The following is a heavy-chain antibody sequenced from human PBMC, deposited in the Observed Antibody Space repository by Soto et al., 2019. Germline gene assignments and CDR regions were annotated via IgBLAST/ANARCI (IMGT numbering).Heavy chain of an antibody. CDR2: INHSGST. Sequence: PWETLSLTCAVYGGSFSGYYRSWIRQPPGKGLEWIGEINHSGSTNYNPSLKSRVTISVDTSKNQFSLKLSSVTAADTAVYYCARRRLAAAGIRPGKYNWFDPWGQGTLVTVSS. V-gene: IGHV4-34*01. D-gene: IGHD6-13*01. J-gene: IGHJ5*02. CDR1: GGSFSGYY. CDR3: ARRRLAAAGIRPGKYNWFDP.